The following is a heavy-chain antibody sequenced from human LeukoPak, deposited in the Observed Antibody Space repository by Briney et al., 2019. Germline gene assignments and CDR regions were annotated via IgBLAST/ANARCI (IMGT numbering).Heavy chain of an antibody. D-gene: IGHD5-24*01. CDR2: ISYA. J-gene: IGHJ4*02. V-gene: IGHV3-30*03. Sequence: PGRSLRLSCAASGFTFSSYGMHWVRQAPGKGLEWVAVISYAVKGRFTISRDNAKNSLYLQMNSLRAEDTAIYYCTRVGYIDEGIDYWGQGTLVTVSS. CDR1: GFTFSSYG. CDR3: TRVGYIDEGIDY.